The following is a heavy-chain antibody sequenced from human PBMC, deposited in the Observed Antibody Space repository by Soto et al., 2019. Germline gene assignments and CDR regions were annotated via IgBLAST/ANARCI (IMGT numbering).Heavy chain of an antibody. V-gene: IGHV3-74*01. CDR1: GFPFSSYW. CDR3: ARGAQGEYYVDV. Sequence: EVQLVESGGGSVQPGESLRLSCAASGFPFSSYWIHWVRQAPGKGLVWVSRVKYDGTITNYADSVRGRLTISRDNAKNTVYLQMNSLRVEDTAVYYCARGAQGEYYVDVWGKGTTVTVSS. J-gene: IGHJ6*03. CDR2: VKYDGTIT. D-gene: IGHD3-16*01.